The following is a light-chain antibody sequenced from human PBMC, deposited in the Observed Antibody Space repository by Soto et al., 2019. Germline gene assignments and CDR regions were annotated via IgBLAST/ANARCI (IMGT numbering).Light chain of an antibody. Sequence: QSVLTQPASVSGSPGQSISISCTGTSSDVGGYNYVSWYQQHPGKAPKLMIYDVSNRPSGVSNRFSGSKYGNTASLKISGLQAEDEADYYCRSYSFSRSLVFATGTKATVL. CDR1: SSDVGGYNY. CDR3: RSYSFSRSLV. V-gene: IGLV2-14*01. J-gene: IGLJ1*01. CDR2: DVS.